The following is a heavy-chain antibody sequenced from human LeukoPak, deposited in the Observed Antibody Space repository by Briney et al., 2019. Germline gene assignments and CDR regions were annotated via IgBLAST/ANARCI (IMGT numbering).Heavy chain of an antibody. CDR3: ARCGYSYGYLYYYYYGMDV. CDR2: IKQDGSEE. Sequence: GGSLRLSCAASGFTFSSYWMSWVRQAPGKGLEWVANIKQDGSEEYYVDSVKGRFTISRDNAKNSLYLQMNSLRAEDTAVYYCARCGYSYGYLYYYYYGMDVWGQGTTVTVSS. D-gene: IGHD5-18*01. J-gene: IGHJ6*02. CDR1: GFTFSSYW. V-gene: IGHV3-7*01.